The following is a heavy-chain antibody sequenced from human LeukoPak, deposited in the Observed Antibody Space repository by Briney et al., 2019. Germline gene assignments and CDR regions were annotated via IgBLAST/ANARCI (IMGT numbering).Heavy chain of an antibody. D-gene: IGHD1-26*01. CDR3: ARDIQWDFDY. CDR2: ISSSSTI. CDR1: GFTFSSYS. V-gene: IGHV3-48*01. J-gene: IGHJ4*02. Sequence: GGSLRLSCAASGFTFSSYSMNWVRQAPGKGLEWVSYISSSSTIYYADSVKGRFTISRDNAKNSLYLQMNSLRAEDTAVYYCARDIQWDFDYWGQGTLVTVSS.